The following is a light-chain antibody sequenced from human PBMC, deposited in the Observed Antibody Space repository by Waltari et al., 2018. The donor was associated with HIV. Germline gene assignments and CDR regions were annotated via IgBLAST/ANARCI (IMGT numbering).Light chain of an antibody. CDR2: EVS. Sequence: QSALTQPASVSGSPGQSITVSCTGTSSDVGAYDFVPWYQQTLGIAPKVMIYEVSNRPSGISDRFSGSKSGNTASLTISGLQTEDEADYYCSSFTTSNSLLFGGGTKVTVL. CDR1: SSDVGAYDF. CDR3: SSFTTSNSLL. J-gene: IGLJ2*01. V-gene: IGLV2-14*01.